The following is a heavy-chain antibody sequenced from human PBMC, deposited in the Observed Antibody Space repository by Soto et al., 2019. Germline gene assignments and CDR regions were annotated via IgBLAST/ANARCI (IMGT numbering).Heavy chain of an antibody. Sequence: APVKAACKASGYTFTSYAMHWARQAPGQRLEWKGWITAGNGNTKYTQKWQGRVTMARDTAASTAGMEQSRPRSEDTAVHCSARGVAGPLHWFDPWGQGTLVAVSS. D-gene: IGHD6-19*01. CDR2: ITAGNGNT. V-gene: IGHV1-3*01. CDR3: ARGVAGPLHWFDP. J-gene: IGHJ5*02. CDR1: GYTFTSYA.